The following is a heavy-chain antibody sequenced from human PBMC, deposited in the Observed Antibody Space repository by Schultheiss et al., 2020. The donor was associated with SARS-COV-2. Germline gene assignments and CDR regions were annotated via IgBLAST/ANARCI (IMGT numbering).Heavy chain of an antibody. Sequence: GGSLRLSCAASGFTFSSYSMNWVRQAPGKGLEWVSYISSSSSTIYYADSVKGRFTISRDNAKNSLYLQMNSLRAEDTAVYYCAREGNGYNQYYFDYWGQGTLVTVSS. D-gene: IGHD5-24*01. CDR1: GFTFSSYS. V-gene: IGHV3-48*04. CDR3: AREGNGYNQYYFDY. J-gene: IGHJ4*02. CDR2: ISSSSSTI.